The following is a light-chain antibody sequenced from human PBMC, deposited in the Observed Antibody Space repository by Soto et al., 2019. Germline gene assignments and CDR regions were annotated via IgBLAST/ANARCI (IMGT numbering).Light chain of an antibody. CDR1: QTVNNNY. J-gene: IGKJ4*01. CDR2: GAS. CDR3: QQYGSSPLT. Sequence: ELVLTPSPGTLSLSPGERATLSCRASQTVNNNYLAWYQQIPGQAPRLLISGASGRATGTPDRFSGSASGTDFTLTISRLEPEDFAVYYCQQYGSSPLTFGGGTKVDIK. V-gene: IGKV3-20*01.